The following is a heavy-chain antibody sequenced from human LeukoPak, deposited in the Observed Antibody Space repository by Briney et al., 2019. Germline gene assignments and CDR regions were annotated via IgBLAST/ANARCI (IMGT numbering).Heavy chain of an antibody. V-gene: IGHV3-30*19. CDR3: ARGELYYGSGIPSDY. CDR1: GFTFSSYG. CDR2: ISYDGSNK. D-gene: IGHD3-10*01. Sequence: GGSLRLSCAASGFTFSSYGMHWVRQAPGKGLEWVAVISYDGSNKYYADSVKGRFTISRDNSKNTLYLQMNSLRAEDTAVYYCARGELYYGSGIPSDYWGQGTLVTVSS. J-gene: IGHJ4*02.